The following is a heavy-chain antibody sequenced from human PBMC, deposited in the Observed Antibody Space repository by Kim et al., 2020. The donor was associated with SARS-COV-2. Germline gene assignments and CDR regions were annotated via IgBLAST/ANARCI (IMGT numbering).Heavy chain of an antibody. CDR2: IYYSGST. D-gene: IGHD3-22*01. CDR3: ARDFHDSSGYHFDY. Sequence: SETLSLTCTVSGGSISSYYWSWIRQPPGKGLEWIGYIYYSGSTNYNPSLKSRVTISVDTSKNQFSLKLSCVTAADTAVYYCARDFHDSSGYHFDYWGQGTLVTVSS. J-gene: IGHJ4*02. CDR1: GGSISSYY. V-gene: IGHV4-59*01.